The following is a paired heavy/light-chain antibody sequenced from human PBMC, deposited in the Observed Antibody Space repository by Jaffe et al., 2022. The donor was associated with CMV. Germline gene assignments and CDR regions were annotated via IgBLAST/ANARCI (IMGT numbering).Light chain of an antibody. J-gene: IGKJ3*01. CDR3: QQYNSYPPT. CDR1: QGISNY. Sequence: DIQMTQSPSSLSASVGDRVTITCRASQGISNYLAWFQQKPGKAPKSLIYAASSLQSGVPSKFSGSGSGTDFTLTISSLQPEDFATYYCQQYNSYPPTFGPGTKVDIK. CDR2: AAS. V-gene: IGKV1-16*02.
Heavy chain of an antibody. CDR3: TREYYDFWSGYYTVDY. CDR2: IRSKAYGGTT. J-gene: IGHJ4*02. CDR1: GFTFGDYA. Sequence: EVQLVESGGGLVQPGRSLRLSCTASGFTFGDYAMSWVRQAPGKGLEWVGFIRSKAYGGTTEYAASVKGRFTISRDDSKSIAYLQMNSLKTEDTAVYYCTREYYDFWSGYYTVDYWGQGTLVTVSS. V-gene: IGHV3-49*04. D-gene: IGHD3-3*01.